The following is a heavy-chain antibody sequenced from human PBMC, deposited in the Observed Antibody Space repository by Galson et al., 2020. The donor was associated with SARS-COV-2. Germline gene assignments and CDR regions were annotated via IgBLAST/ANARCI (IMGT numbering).Heavy chain of an antibody. CDR2: IGTAGDT. V-gene: IGHV3-13*01. D-gene: IGHD5-12*01. J-gene: IGHJ4*02. CDR1: GFTFSSYD. CDR3: ARGGYNAENFDY. Sequence: GGSLRLSCAASGFTFSSYDMHWVRQATGKGLEWVSAIGTAGDTYYPGSVKGRFTISRENAKNSLYLQMNSLRAGDTAVYYCARGGYNAENFDYWGQGTLVTVSS.